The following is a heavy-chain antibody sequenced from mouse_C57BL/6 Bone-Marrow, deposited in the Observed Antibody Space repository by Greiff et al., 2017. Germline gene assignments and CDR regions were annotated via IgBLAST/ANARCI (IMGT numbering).Heavy chain of an antibody. Sequence: QVQLQQPGAELVKPGASVKLSCKASGYTFTSYWMHWVKQRPGQGLEWIGMIHPNSGSTNYNEKFKSKATLTVDKSSSTAYMQLSSLTSEDSAVYYCASSTMIKSWFAYWGQGTLVTVSA. V-gene: IGHV1-64*01. CDR3: ASSTMIKSWFAY. CDR1: GYTFTSYW. J-gene: IGHJ3*01. CDR2: IHPNSGST. D-gene: IGHD2-4*01.